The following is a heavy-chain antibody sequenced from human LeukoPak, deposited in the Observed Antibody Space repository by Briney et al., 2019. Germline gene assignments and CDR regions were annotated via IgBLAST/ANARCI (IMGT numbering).Heavy chain of an antibody. Sequence: GGSLRLSCAASGFTFSSYAMSWVRQAPGEGLEWVSAISGSGGSTYYADSVKGRFTISRDNSKNTLYLQMNSLRAEDTAVYYCAKDGFDSSGYYSGYFDYWGQGTLVTVSS. J-gene: IGHJ4*02. D-gene: IGHD3-22*01. CDR1: GFTFSSYA. CDR3: AKDGFDSSGYYSGYFDY. V-gene: IGHV3-23*01. CDR2: ISGSGGST.